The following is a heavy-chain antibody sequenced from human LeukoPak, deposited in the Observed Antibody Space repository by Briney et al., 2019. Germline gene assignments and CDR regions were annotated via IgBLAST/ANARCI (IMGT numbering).Heavy chain of an antibody. Sequence: RGSLRLSCAVSGFTFSSSAMSWVCNAPGPGLELVSAISGSGGSTYYADSVKGRFTISRDNSKNTLYLQMNSLRAEDTAVYYCAKDLEEAGAGTWDYWGQGTLVTVSS. V-gene: IGHV3-23*01. CDR1: GFTFSSSA. D-gene: IGHD6-19*01. CDR2: ISGSGGST. J-gene: IGHJ4*02. CDR3: AKDLEEAGAGTWDY.